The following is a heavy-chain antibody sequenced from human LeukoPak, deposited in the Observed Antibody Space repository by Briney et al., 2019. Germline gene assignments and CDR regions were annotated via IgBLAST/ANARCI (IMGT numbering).Heavy chain of an antibody. V-gene: IGHV1-69*13. D-gene: IGHD5-12*01. J-gene: IGHJ6*02. CDR1: GGTFSSYA. Sequence: SVKVSCKASGGTFSSYAISWVRQAPGQGLEWMGGIIPIFGTANYAQKFQGRVTITADESTSTAYMELSSLRSEDTAVYYCARDGLSAVHGVATIYYYGMDVRGQGTTVTVSS. CDR2: IIPIFGTA. CDR3: ARDGLSAVHGVATIYYYGMDV.